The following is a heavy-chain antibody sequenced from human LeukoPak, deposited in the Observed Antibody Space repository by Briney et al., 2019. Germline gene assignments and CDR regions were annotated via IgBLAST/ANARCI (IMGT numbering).Heavy chain of an antibody. V-gene: IGHV4-39*01. CDR2: IYYSGST. CDR3: ARHYFESGGFYQPPGY. D-gene: IGHD3-22*01. J-gene: IGHJ4*02. Sequence: PSETLSLTCTVSGGSISSSTYYWVWVRQPPGQGLEWIGSIYYSGSTYYNPSLQSRVTISVDTSRNQFSLKRSSVTAADTAVYYCARHYFESGGFYQPPGYWGQGTLVTVSS. CDR1: GGSISSSTYY.